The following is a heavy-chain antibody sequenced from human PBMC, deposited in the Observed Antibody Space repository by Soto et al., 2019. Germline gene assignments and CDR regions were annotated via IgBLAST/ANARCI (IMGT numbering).Heavy chain of an antibody. J-gene: IGHJ4*02. CDR3: AREVAVAWSSDY. Sequence: ASVKVSCKASGYTFTSYGISWVRQAPGQGLEWMGWISAYNGNTNYAQKLQGRVTMTTDTSTSTAYMELRSLRSDETAVYYCAREVAVAWSSDYWGQGTLVTVSS. D-gene: IGHD2-15*01. CDR2: ISAYNGNT. V-gene: IGHV1-18*01. CDR1: GYTFTSYG.